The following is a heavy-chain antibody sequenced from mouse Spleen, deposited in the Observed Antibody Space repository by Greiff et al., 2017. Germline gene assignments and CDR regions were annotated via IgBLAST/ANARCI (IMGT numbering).Heavy chain of an antibody. Sequence: QVQLQQSGAELVRPGSSVKISCKASGYAFSSYWMNWVKQRPGQGLEWIGWIYPGNVNTKYNEKFKGKATLTADKSSSTAYMQLSSLTSEDSAVYFCAREGMRGYYGWFAYWGQGTLVTVSA. CDR2: IYPGNVNT. CDR3: AREGMRGYYGWFAY. V-gene: IGHV1-80*01. J-gene: IGHJ3*01. D-gene: IGHD1-1*01. CDR1: GYAFSSYW.